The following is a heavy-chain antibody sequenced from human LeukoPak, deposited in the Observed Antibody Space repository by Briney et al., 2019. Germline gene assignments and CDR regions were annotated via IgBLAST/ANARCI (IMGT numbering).Heavy chain of an antibody. V-gene: IGHV3-20*04. CDR1: GFTFDDYG. Sequence: PGGSLRLSCAASGFTFDDYGMSWVRQAPGKGLEWVSGINWNGGSTGYADSVKGRFTISRDNAKNSLYLQMNSVRAEDTALYYCARERGIVGATTPFDYWGQGTLVTVSS. D-gene: IGHD1-26*01. J-gene: IGHJ4*02. CDR3: ARERGIVGATTPFDY. CDR2: INWNGGST.